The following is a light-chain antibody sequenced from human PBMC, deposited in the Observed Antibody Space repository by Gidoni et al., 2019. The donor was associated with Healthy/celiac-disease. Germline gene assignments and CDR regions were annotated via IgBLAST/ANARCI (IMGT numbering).Light chain of an antibody. V-gene: IGKV1-39*01. CDR3: QQSYSTPPWT. CDR2: AAS. CDR1: QSISSY. Sequence: DIQMTQSPSSLSASVGDRVTITCRASQSISSYLNWYQQKPGKAPKLLIYAASSLQSGVPSRFRGSGSGTDFTLTISSLKPEDFASYYCQQSYSTPPWTFGQGTKVEIK. J-gene: IGKJ1*01.